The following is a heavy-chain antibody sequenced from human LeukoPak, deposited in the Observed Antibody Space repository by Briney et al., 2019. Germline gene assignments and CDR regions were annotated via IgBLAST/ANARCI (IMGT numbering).Heavy chain of an antibody. CDR3: EKTAYEILTGEIHNWFDP. J-gene: IGHJ5*02. CDR1: GYTFTSFA. V-gene: IGHV1-3*01. D-gene: IGHD3-9*01. CDR2: INAGNGNT. Sequence: ASVKVSCKASGYTFTSFAIHWVRQAPGQRLAWIGWINAGNGNTKYSQKFQGRVTITRDTSASTAYMKLTSLRSEDTVFFFREKTAYEILTGEIHNWFDPWGQGTLVTVSS.